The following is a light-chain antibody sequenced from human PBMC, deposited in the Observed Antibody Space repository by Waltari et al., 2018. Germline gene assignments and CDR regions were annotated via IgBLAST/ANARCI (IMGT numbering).Light chain of an antibody. V-gene: IGKV1-39*01. J-gene: IGKJ2*01. Sequence: DIQMTQSPSSLAASVGDRVTITCRASQSINTNLNWYQQKTGKAPTGLIYAASTLKRGVPARFSGSGSVTDVTLPISSLQPEDFAVYYCQQSYTAPMYTFGQGTKLEV. CDR2: AAS. CDR3: QQSYTAPMYT. CDR1: QSINTN.